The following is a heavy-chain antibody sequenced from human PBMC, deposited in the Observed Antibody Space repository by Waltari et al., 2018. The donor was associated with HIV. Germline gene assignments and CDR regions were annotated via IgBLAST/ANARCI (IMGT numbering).Heavy chain of an antibody. CDR3: ARENRSGTYFFDH. D-gene: IGHD1-7*01. V-gene: IGHV4-59*01. Sequence: QVQLHESGPGLVKPWTPSLNCTVSVTTFSTFYWSWIRQSPGRGLEWIGYIYYSGTTNYNPSFRSRATISLDTSNHQFSLQLKSVTAADTALYYCARENRSGTYFFDHWGQGAPVAVS. J-gene: IGHJ4*02. CDR2: IYYSGTT. CDR1: VTTFSTFY.